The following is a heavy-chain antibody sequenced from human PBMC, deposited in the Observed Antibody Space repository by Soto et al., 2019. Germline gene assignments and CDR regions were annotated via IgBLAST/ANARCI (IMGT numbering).Heavy chain of an antibody. Sequence: QVQVVQSGAEVKKPGASVKVSCKVSGYTLSELSMHWVRQAPGKGLEWVGGFDPEAGETVYAQKLQGRVTMTDDTTTDTAYMELRSLRSGNPAVYDCARLAGYYGAGGDFNYWGQWTLVTVAS. J-gene: IGHJ4*02. CDR2: FDPEAGET. CDR1: GYTLSELS. D-gene: IGHD3-10*01. CDR3: ARLAGYYGAGGDFNY. V-gene: IGHV1-24*01.